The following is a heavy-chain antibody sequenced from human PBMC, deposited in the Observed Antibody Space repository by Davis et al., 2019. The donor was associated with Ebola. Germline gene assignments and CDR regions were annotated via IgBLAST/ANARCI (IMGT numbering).Heavy chain of an antibody. Sequence: PGGSLRLSCAASGFTLSDYYMSWIRQAPGKGLEWVSYISSSSSYTNYADSVKGRFTISRDNAKNSLYLQMNSLRAEDTAVYYCARSLWGTPSRARYFDYWGQGTLVTVSS. CDR3: ARSLWGTPSRARYFDY. CDR1: GFTLSDYY. V-gene: IGHV3-11*06. D-gene: IGHD3-16*01. J-gene: IGHJ4*02. CDR2: ISSSSSYT.